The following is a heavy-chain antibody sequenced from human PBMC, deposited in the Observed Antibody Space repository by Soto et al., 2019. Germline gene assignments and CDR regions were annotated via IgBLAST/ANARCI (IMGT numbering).Heavy chain of an antibody. D-gene: IGHD4-17*01. CDR3: ARHPHCDYFFVDL. J-gene: IGHJ4*02. Sequence: EVQLVESGGGLVQPGGSLRLSCVASGFSFSNHWMSWVRQAPGKGLEWVANIMQDGSEKNYVDPVKGRFTISRDNAKNPLYLLMNSLRAEDTAVDYCARHPHCDYFFVDLWGRGTLVTVSS. CDR1: GFSFSNHW. V-gene: IGHV3-7*01. CDR2: IMQDGSEK.